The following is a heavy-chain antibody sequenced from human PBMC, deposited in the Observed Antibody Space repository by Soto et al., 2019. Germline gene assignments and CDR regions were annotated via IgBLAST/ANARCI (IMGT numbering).Heavy chain of an antibody. CDR2: ISYDGSKK. V-gene: IGHV3-30-3*01. D-gene: IGHD7-27*01. CDR3: AREITAPETGNRPLDY. CDR1: GFTFSTST. J-gene: IGHJ4*02. Sequence: QVQLVESGGGVVQPGRSLRLSCAASGFTFSTSTMHWVRQTPGKGLEWVTVISYDGSKKYYADSVKGRFTISRDNSKNTLYLQMNSLSVDDTAMYYCAREITAPETGNRPLDYRGQGTLVSVSS.